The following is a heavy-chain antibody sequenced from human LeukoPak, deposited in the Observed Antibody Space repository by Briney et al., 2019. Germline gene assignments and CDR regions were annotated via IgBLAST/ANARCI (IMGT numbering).Heavy chain of an antibody. V-gene: IGHV1-69*13. Sequence: SVKVSCKASGGTFSSYAISWVRQAPGQGLEWMGGIIPIFGTANYAQKFQGRVTITADESTSTAYMELSSLRSEDTAVYYCAIVATFSGYFDYWGQGTLVTVSS. D-gene: IGHD5-12*01. CDR1: GGTFSSYA. CDR2: IIPIFGTA. J-gene: IGHJ4*02. CDR3: AIVATFSGYFDY.